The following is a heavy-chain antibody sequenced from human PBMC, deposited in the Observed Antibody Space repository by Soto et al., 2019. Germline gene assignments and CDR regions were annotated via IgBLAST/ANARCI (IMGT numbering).Heavy chain of an antibody. V-gene: IGHV1-3*04. D-gene: IGHD3-10*01. Sequence: QVQLVPSGAEVKKPGSSVKLSCKASGYNFISHAMHWVRQAPGQRPEWMGWINTGNGNTKSSQKFHGRVTITRDTSANTAYMELSSLRSEDTAVYYCARSQGVSGSGSYNIFGEFQHCGEGALVTVSS. CDR1: GYNFISHA. CDR3: ARSQGVSGSGSYNIFGEFQH. J-gene: IGHJ1*01. CDR2: INTGNGNT.